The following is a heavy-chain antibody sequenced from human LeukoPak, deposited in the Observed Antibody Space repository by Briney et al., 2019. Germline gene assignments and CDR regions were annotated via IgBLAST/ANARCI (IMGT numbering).Heavy chain of an antibody. CDR3: ARMYYYGSGSYYTLIDY. Sequence: PSETLSLTCTVSGGSVSSGSYYWSWIRQPPGKGLEWIGYIYYSGSTNYNPSLKSRVTISVYTSKNQFSLKLNSVTAADTAVYYCARMYYYGSGSYYTLIDYWGQGTLVTVSS. D-gene: IGHD3-10*01. V-gene: IGHV4-61*01. J-gene: IGHJ4*02. CDR2: IYYSGST. CDR1: GGSVSSGSYY.